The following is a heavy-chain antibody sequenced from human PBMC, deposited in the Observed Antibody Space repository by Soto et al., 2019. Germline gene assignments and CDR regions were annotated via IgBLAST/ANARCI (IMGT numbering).Heavy chain of an antibody. J-gene: IGHJ4*02. CDR3: ARGPTKTYCADY. D-gene: IGHD1-1*01. CDR2: IIPTAGIR. Sequence: QVQLVQSGAEVKKPGSSVKVSCKASGGTFSSYTINWVRQAPGQGLEWMGRIIPTAGIRNYAGKFQGRVSITADKSTTTAYMELDSLRSEDTAVYYCARGPTKTYCADYWGQGTLVSVSS. CDR1: GGTFSSYT. V-gene: IGHV1-69*02.